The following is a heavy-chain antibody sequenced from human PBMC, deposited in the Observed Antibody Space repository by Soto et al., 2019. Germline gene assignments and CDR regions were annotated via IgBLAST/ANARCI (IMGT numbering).Heavy chain of an antibody. Sequence: QVQLQQWGAGLLKPSETLSLTCAVYGGSFSGSYWSWIRQPPGTGLEWIGEIHHSGSTYYNPTLKSRVTLSTDTSKNQFSLKLNSVTAADTAVSYCASPGYCSDGTCYPDYWGQGTLVTVSS. D-gene: IGHD2-15*01. CDR1: GGSFSGSY. CDR2: IHHSGST. V-gene: IGHV4-34*01. CDR3: ASPGYCSDGTCYPDY. J-gene: IGHJ4*02.